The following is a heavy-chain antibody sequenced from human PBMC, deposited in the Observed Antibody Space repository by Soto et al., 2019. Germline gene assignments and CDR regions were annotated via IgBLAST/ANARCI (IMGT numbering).Heavy chain of an antibody. CDR1: GFTFASST. CDR2: VVSACGAT. J-gene: IGHJ1*01. Sequence: QMQMVQSGPEVKKPVTSVKVSCQASGFTFASSTVQWVRQARGQRFEWIGWVVSACGATNFAQKFQGRVAMTSDMSTRTAYMELNGLRPDDTAVYSCVAALSRAPAGARAWGQGTLVTVSS. CDR3: VAALSRAPAGARA. V-gene: IGHV1-58*01. D-gene: IGHD3-10*01.